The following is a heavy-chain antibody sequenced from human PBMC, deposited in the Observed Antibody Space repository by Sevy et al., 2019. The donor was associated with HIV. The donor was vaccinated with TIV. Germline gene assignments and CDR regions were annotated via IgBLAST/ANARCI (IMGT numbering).Heavy chain of an antibody. CDR2: ISSSSSTI. D-gene: IGHD3-22*01. V-gene: IGHV3-48*02. Sequence: GGSLRLSCAASGFTFSSYSMNWVRQAPGKGLEWVPYISSSSSTIYYADSVKGRFTISRDNAKNSLYLQMNSLRDEDTAVYYCARDTYYYDSSGYYWYFDLWGRGTLVTVSS. CDR3: ARDTYYYDSSGYYWYFDL. J-gene: IGHJ2*01. CDR1: GFTFSSYS.